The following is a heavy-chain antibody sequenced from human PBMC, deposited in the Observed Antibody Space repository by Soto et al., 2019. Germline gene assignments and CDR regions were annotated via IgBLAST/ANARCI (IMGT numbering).Heavy chain of an antibody. Sequence: QVQLQESGPGLVKPSETLSLTCTXSXXXXXXXXXXXXXXXPXKGLEWLGYIYYSGIANYNPSVNSRVTISLDTSKNXFSLKXXXVTAAXXXXXXXAXXXXXXXYGMDVWGQGTTVTVSS. CDR2: IYYSGIA. J-gene: IGHJ6*02. CDR3: AXXXXXXXYGMDV. CDR1: XXXXXXXX. V-gene: IGHV4-59*01.